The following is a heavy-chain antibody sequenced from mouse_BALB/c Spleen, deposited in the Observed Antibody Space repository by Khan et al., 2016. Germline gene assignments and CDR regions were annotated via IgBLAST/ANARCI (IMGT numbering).Heavy chain of an antibody. D-gene: IGHD1-1*01. V-gene: IGHV2-6-7*01. CDR1: GFSLTGYG. CDR3: ARALYYYGSSYVSYALDY. CDR2: IWGDGST. J-gene: IGHJ4*01. Sequence: QVQLKESGPGLVAPSQSLSITCTVSGFSLTGYGVNWVRQPPGKGLEWLGMIWGDGSTDYNSALKSRLSISKDNSKSQVILKMNSLQTDDTARYYCARALYYYGSSYVSYALDYWGQGTSVTVSS.